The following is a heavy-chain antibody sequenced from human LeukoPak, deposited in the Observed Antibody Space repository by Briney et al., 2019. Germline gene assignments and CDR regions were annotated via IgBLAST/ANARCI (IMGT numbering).Heavy chain of an antibody. D-gene: IGHD6-13*01. CDR1: GGSFSGYY. CDR3: ARGRQHLVPGGNY. J-gene: IGHJ4*02. Sequence: SETLSLTCAVYGGSFSGYYWSWIRQPPGKGMEWIGEINHSGSSNYNPSLKNRVTISGDTSRNQFSLKLTPVTAADTAVYYCARGRQHLVPGGNYWGQGTLVTVSS. CDR2: INHSGSS. V-gene: IGHV4-34*01.